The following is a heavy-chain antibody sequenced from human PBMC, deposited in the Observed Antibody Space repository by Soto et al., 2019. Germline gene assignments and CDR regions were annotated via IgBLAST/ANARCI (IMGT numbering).Heavy chain of an antibody. CDR3: ARLAYPGTAMVTMSFDY. Sequence: SETLSLTCTVSGGSISSGGYYWSWIRQHPGKGLEWIGYIYYSGSTYYNPSLKSRVTISVDTSKNQFSLKLSSVTAADTAVYYCARLAYPGTAMVTMSFDYWGQGTLVTVSS. CDR1: GGSISSGGYY. D-gene: IGHD5-18*01. V-gene: IGHV4-31*03. CDR2: IYYSGST. J-gene: IGHJ4*02.